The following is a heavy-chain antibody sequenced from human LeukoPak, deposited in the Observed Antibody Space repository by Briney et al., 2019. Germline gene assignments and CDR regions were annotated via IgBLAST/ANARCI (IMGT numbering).Heavy chain of an antibody. CDR1: GFTFSSYA. CDR3: ARVSRDHDYGDY. J-gene: IGHJ4*02. V-gene: IGHV3-30-3*01. CDR2: ISYDGSNK. Sequence: GGSLRLSCAASGFTFSSYAMHRVRQAPGKGLEWVAVISYDGSNKYYADSVKGRFTISRDNSKNTLYLQMNSLRAEDTAVYYCARVSRDHDYGDYWGQGTLVTVSS.